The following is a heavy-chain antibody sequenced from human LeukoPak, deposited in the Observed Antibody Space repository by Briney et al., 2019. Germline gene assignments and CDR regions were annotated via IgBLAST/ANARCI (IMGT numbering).Heavy chain of an antibody. V-gene: IGHV3-30*02. D-gene: IGHD2-2*02. Sequence: GGSLRLSCAASGFTFSSYGMHWVRQAPGKGLEWVAFIRYDGSNKYYADSVKGRFTISRDNSKNTLYLQMNSLRAEDTAVYYCAKGSRCSSTSCYMFDFDYWGQGTLVTVSP. CDR1: GFTFSSYG. CDR3: AKGSRCSSTSCYMFDFDY. CDR2: IRYDGSNK. J-gene: IGHJ4*02.